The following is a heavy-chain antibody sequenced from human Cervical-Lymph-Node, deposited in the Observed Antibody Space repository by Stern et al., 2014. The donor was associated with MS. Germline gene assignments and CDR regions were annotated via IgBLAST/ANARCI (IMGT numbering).Heavy chain of an antibody. CDR3: GKDLHWWSADS. CDR1: GFSFSSYA. CDR2: MGSDGAT. V-gene: IGHV3-23*04. D-gene: IGHD2-15*01. Sequence: EVQLVESGGGLVQPGGSLRLSCAASGFSFSSYAMTWVRQAPGKGLQGVSGMGSDGATHYAESVKGRFTISRDNSNNMLYRQMNSLRAEDTSVYYCGKDLHWWSADSWGQGTLVTVSS. J-gene: IGHJ4*02.